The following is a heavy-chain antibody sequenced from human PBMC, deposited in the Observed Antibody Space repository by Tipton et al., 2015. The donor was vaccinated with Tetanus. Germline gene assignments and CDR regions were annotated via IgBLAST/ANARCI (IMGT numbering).Heavy chain of an antibody. CDR2: IYSDGARS. CDR1: GSTFSSYW. CDR3: VRDWWLSSTY. Sequence: SLRLSCAASGSTFSSYWMHWVRQAPGKGLEWVSHIYSDGARSMYADSGKGRFTISRDNAKNTLYLQMNSLRVEDTAVYYCVRDWWLSSTYWGPGTLVTVSS. D-gene: IGHD6-13*01. V-gene: IGHV3-74*03. J-gene: IGHJ4*02.